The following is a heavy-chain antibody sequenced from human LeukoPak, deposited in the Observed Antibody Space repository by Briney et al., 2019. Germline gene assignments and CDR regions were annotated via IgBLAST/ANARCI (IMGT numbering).Heavy chain of an antibody. D-gene: IGHD2-2*01. V-gene: IGHV3-23*01. CDR1: GFTFSTYA. J-gene: IGHJ3*02. CDR3: ARAPGAFDI. CDR2: LSGSGGST. Sequence: GGSLRLSCAASGFTFSTYAMNWVRQAPGKGLEWVSALSGSGGSTYYADSVKGRFTISRDNSKNTLYLQMNSLRAEDTAVYYCARAPGAFDIWGQGTMVTVSS.